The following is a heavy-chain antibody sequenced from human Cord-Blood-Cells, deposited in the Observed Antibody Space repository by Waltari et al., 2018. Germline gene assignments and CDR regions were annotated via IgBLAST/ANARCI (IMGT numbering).Heavy chain of an antibody. Sequence: QVQLQESGPGLVTPSETLSLTCTVPGGSISSYYWSWIRQPPGKGLEWIGYIYYSGSTNYNPSLKSRVTISVDTSKNQFSLKLSSVTAADTAVYYCARAVVVVAATRYSVSWFDPWGQGTLVTVSS. J-gene: IGHJ5*02. D-gene: IGHD2-15*01. CDR2: IYYSGST. V-gene: IGHV4-59*01. CDR1: GGSISSYY. CDR3: ARAVVVVAATRYSVSWFDP.